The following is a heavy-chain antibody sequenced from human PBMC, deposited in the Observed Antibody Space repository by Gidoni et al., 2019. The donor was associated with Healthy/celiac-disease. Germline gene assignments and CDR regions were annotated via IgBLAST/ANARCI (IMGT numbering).Heavy chain of an antibody. V-gene: IGHV3-33*01. CDR1: GLPFSSYG. J-gene: IGHJ5*02. D-gene: IGHD2-8*01. CDR2: IWYDGSNK. Sequence: QVQLVESGGGVVQPGRSLRLSCAASGLPFSSYGMHWVRQAPGKGLEGVAVIWYDGSNKYYADSVKGRFTISRDNSKNTLYLQMNSRRAEDTAAYYCARDEGGDCTNGVCYTGWFDPWGQGTLVTVSS. CDR3: ARDEGGDCTNGVCYTGWFDP.